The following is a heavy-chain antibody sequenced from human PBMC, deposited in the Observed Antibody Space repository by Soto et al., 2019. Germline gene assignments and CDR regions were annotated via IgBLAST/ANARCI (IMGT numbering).Heavy chain of an antibody. J-gene: IGHJ4*02. CDR1: GYTFTSYA. CDR3: ARDCIAAAGTGDY. D-gene: IGHD6-13*01. CDR2: INAGNGNT. V-gene: IGHV1-3*01. Sequence: ASVKVSCKASGYTFTSYAMHWVRQAPGQRLEWMGWINAGNGNTKYSQKFQGRVTITRDTSASTAYTELSSLRSEDTAVYYCARDCIAAAGTGDYWGQGTLVTASS.